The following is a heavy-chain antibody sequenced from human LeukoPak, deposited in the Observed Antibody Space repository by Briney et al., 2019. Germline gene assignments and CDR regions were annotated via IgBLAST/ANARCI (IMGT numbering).Heavy chain of an antibody. CDR1: GFTFSSYA. D-gene: IGHD6-6*01. V-gene: IGHV3-23*01. CDR3: ANSPSIAARHSYDAFDI. Sequence: GGSLRLSCAASGFTFSSYAMSWVRQAPGKGLEWVSAISGSGGSTYYADSVKGRFTISRDNSKNTLYLQMNSLRAEDTAVYYCANSPSIAARHSYDAFDIWGQGTMVTVSS. J-gene: IGHJ3*02. CDR2: ISGSGGST.